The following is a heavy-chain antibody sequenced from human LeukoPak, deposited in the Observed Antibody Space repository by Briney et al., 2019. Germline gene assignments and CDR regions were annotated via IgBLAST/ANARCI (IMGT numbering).Heavy chain of an antibody. V-gene: IGHV4-34*01. D-gene: IGHD3-10*01. Sequence: SETLSLTCAVYGGSFSGYYWSWIRQPPGKGLEWIGEINHSGSTNYNPSLKSRVTISVDTSKNQFSLKLSSVTAADTAVYYCARGAFPGHYGSGSYLRKNHPPRGYYYGMDVWGKGTTVTVSS. CDR2: INHSGST. CDR1: GGSFSGYY. J-gene: IGHJ6*04. CDR3: ARGAFPGHYGSGSYLRKNHPPRGYYYGMDV.